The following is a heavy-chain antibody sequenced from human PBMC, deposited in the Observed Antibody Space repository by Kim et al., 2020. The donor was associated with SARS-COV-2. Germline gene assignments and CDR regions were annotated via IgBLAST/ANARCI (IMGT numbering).Heavy chain of an antibody. Sequence: YYADSVKGRFNISRDKSKNTLYLQMSSLRVDDTAVYYCAKAGDYGDYMDYWGQGTLVTVSS. J-gene: IGHJ4*02. CDR3: AKAGDYGDYMDY. D-gene: IGHD4-17*01. V-gene: IGHV3-23*03.